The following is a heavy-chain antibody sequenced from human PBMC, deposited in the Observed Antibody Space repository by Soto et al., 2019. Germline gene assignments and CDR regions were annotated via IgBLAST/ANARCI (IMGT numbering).Heavy chain of an antibody. D-gene: IGHD1-1*01. V-gene: IGHV3-48*03. CDR3: ERGNLKMNWNV. CDR1: GFTFSSYE. J-gene: IGHJ6*02. CDR2: ISSSGSTI. Sequence: GGSLRLSCAASGFTFSSYEMNWVRQAPGKGLEWVSYISSSGSTIYYADSVKGRFTISRDNAKNSLYLQMNSLRAEDTAVYYCERGNLKMNWNVWGQGTTVTVSS.